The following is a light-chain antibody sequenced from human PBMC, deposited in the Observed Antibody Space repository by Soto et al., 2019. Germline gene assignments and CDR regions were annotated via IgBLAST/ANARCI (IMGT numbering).Light chain of an antibody. J-gene: IGKJ4*01. Sequence: EMVLTQSPATLSLSPGERATLSCRASQSVSSYLAWYQQKPGQAPRLLIYDASNRATGIPARFSGSGSGTDFTLTISRLEPEDFAVYYCQQYGSSFIFGGGTKVDI. CDR1: QSVSSY. CDR2: DAS. V-gene: IGKV3-11*01. CDR3: QQYGSSFI.